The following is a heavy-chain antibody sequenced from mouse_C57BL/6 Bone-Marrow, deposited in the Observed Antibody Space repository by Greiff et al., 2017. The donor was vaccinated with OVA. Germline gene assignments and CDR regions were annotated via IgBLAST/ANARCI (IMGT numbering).Heavy chain of an antibody. J-gene: IGHJ1*03. CDR2: IWSGGST. V-gene: IGHV2-2*01. Sequence: QVQLQQSGPGLVQPSQSLSITCTVSGFSLTSYGVHWVRQSPGKGLEWLGVIWSGGSTDYNAAFISRLSISKDNSKSQVFLKMNSLQADDTAIYYCASYYYGSSYGWYFDVWGTGTTVTVSS. CDR1: GFSLTSYG. D-gene: IGHD1-1*01. CDR3: ASYYYGSSYGWYFDV.